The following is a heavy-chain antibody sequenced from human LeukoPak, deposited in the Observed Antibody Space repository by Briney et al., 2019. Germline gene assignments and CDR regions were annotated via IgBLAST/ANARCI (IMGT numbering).Heavy chain of an antibody. CDR2: IYTSGST. CDR1: GGSINSGSYY. V-gene: IGHV4-61*02. CDR3: ARGFGNSDFDY. Sequence: SETLSLTCSVSGGSINSGSYYWTWIRQPAGKGLEWIGRIYTSGSTNYNSSLKSRVTISVDTSKNQFSLKLSSVTAADTAVYYCARGFGNSDFDYWGQGTLVTVSS. J-gene: IGHJ4*02. D-gene: IGHD4-23*01.